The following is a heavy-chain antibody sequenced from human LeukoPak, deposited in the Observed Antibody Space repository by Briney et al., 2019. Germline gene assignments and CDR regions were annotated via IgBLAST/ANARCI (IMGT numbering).Heavy chain of an antibody. CDR3: ARLTTVTRFTYYYYYYYMDV. CDR2: INHSGST. J-gene: IGHJ6*03. CDR1: GGSFSGYY. V-gene: IGHV4-34*01. Sequence: PSETLSLTCAVYGGSFSGYYWSWIGQPPGKGLEWIGEINHSGSTNYNPSLKSRVTISVDTSKNQFSLKLSSVTAADTAVYYCARLTTVTRFTYYYYYYYMDVWGKGTTVTVSS. D-gene: IGHD4-17*01.